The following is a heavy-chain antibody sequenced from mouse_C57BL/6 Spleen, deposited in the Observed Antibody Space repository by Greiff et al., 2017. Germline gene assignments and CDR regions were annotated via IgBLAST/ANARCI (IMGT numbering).Heavy chain of an antibody. CDR3: ARHGYYGSSSFAY. Sequence: EVKLVESGGGLVKPGGSLKLSCAASGFTFSSYTMSWVRQTPEQRLEWVATISGCGGNTYYPHRAKGRFTISRDNAKNTLYLQMSSLRSEDTALYYWARHGYYGSSSFAYWGQGTLVTVSA. J-gene: IGHJ3*01. V-gene: IGHV5-9*01. CDR2: ISGCGGNT. D-gene: IGHD1-1*01. CDR1: GFTFSSYT.